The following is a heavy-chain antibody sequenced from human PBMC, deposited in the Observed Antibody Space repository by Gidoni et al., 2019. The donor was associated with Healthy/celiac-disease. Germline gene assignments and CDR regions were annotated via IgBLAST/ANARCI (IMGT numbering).Heavy chain of an antibody. CDR3: AREPIVVVTADRFDY. V-gene: IGHV1-2*02. Sequence: QVQLVQSGAEVKKPGASVKVSCKASGYTFTGYYMHWVRQAPGQGLEWMGWINPNSGGTNYAQKFQGGVTMTRDTSISTAYMELSRLRSDDTAVYYCAREPIVVVTADRFDYWGQGTLVTVSS. CDR2: INPNSGGT. CDR1: GYTFTGYY. J-gene: IGHJ4*02. D-gene: IGHD2-21*02.